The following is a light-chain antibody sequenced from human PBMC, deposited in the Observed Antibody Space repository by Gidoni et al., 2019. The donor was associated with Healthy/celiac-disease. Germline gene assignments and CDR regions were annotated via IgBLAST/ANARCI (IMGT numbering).Light chain of an antibody. CDR3: QQYYSYPWT. V-gene: IGKV1-8*01. J-gene: IGKJ1*01. Sequence: IRMTQSPSSFSASTGDRVTITCRASQGISSYLAWYQQKPGKAPKLLIYAASTLQSGVPSRFSGRGSGTDFTLTISCLQSEDFATYYCQQYYSYPWTFGQGTKVEIK. CDR1: QGISSY. CDR2: AAS.